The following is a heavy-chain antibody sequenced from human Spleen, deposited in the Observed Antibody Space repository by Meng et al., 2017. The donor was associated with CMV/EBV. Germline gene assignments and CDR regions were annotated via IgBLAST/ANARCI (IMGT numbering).Heavy chain of an antibody. Sequence: EVXLVESGGXLVKPGGPLRLFCAASGFTFSSYSMNWVRQAPGKGLEWVSSISSSSSYIYYADSVKGRFTISRDNAKNSLYLQMNSLRAEDTAVYYCARDHYSGSYHDYWGQGTLVTVSS. D-gene: IGHD1-26*01. CDR3: ARDHYSGSYHDY. CDR1: GFTFSSYS. V-gene: IGHV3-21*01. CDR2: ISSSSSYI. J-gene: IGHJ4*02.